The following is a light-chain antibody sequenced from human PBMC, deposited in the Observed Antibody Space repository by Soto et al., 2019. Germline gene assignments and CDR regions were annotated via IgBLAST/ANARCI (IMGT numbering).Light chain of an antibody. CDR2: AAS. V-gene: IGKV1-39*01. CDR1: QGISTY. Sequence: IQMRQAPSSRSASVGDRVTIPXXASQGISTYLNWYQQKPGKAPKLLIYAASSLQSGVPSRFSGSGSETDFTLTISSLQPEDFATYSCQQSYSTTWTFGQGTKVDI. CDR3: QQSYSTTWT. J-gene: IGKJ1*01.